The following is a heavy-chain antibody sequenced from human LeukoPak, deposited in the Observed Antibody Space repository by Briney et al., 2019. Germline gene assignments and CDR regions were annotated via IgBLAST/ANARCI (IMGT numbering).Heavy chain of an antibody. CDR2: TYYRSKWHN. J-gene: IGHJ4*02. CDR3: ARGGSSSWSPFFDY. CDR1: GDSVSSNSAA. D-gene: IGHD6-13*01. Sequence: SQTLSLTCAISGDSVSSNSAAWNWVRQSPSRGLEWLGRTYYRSKWHNDYAVSVKSRITINPDTSKNQFSLQLNSVTPEDTAVYYCARGGSSSWSPFFDYWGQGTLVTVSS. V-gene: IGHV6-1*01.